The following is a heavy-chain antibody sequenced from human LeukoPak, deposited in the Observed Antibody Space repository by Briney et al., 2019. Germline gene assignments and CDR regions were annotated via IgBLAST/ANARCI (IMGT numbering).Heavy chain of an antibody. J-gene: IGHJ4*02. Sequence: AGGSLRLSCEASGFTFRSYAMSWVRQAPGKGLELVPVIIGGGSRTYYADAVKGRFTISRDNGKNMLYLEMTSLRVDDTALYYCAKDGGYSYGPEGYYDSWGQGSLVTVSS. D-gene: IGHD5-18*01. CDR2: IIGGGSRT. CDR3: AKDGGYSYGPEGYYDS. V-gene: IGHV3-23*01. CDR1: GFTFRSYA.